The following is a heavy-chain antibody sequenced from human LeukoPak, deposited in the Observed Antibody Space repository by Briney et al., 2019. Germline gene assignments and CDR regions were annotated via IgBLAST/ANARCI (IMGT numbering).Heavy chain of an antibody. Sequence: GESLRLSCAASGFTVTSHYMAWVRQTPGKGLEWLSIMFDGGTTYYADSVNGRASISRDTSTNSLYLQMNSLKDDDTAVYYCARGDVYGNDYFQHWGQGALVTVSS. CDR2: MFDGGTT. J-gene: IGHJ1*01. CDR3: ARGDVYGNDYFQH. CDR1: GFTVTSHY. V-gene: IGHV3-66*01. D-gene: IGHD5/OR15-5a*01.